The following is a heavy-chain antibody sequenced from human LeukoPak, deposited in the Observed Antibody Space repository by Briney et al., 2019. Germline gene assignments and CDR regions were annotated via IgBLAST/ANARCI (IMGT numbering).Heavy chain of an antibody. D-gene: IGHD3-16*01. J-gene: IGHJ4*02. Sequence: SETLSLTCDVYGVSLTGYYWSWIRQAPGKGLEWIGEVHHSGRTLYNLSLMGRVTISVDTSKNQFSLWLNSVTAADTAVYYCARDDAHLGGTFFDSWGQGILVTVSS. CDR3: ARDDAHLGGTFFDS. V-gene: IGHV4-34*01. CDR1: GVSLTGYY. CDR2: VHHSGRT.